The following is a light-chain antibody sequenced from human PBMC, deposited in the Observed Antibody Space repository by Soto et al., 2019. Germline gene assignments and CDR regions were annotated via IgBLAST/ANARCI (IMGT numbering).Light chain of an antibody. Sequence: EIVLTQTPATLSLSPGERATLSCRASQSITTYLGWYQHKPGQGPRLLNYDASNRATGVPARFSGSGSGTDFTLAISSLEPEDFAVYYCQQRSNWPPTFGQGTKLAI. CDR2: DAS. CDR1: QSITTY. J-gene: IGKJ2*01. CDR3: QQRSNWPPT. V-gene: IGKV3-11*01.